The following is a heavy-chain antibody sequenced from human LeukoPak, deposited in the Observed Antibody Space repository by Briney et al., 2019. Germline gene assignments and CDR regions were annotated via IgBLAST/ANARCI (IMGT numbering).Heavy chain of an antibody. CDR3: AKVGGSSWVPEGYYFNY. CDR2: ISYDGSNK. J-gene: IGHJ4*02. CDR1: GFTFSSYG. D-gene: IGHD6-13*01. Sequence: GGSLRLSCAASGFTFSSYGMHWVRQAPGKGLEWVAVISYDGSNKYYADSVKGRFTISRDNSKNTLYLQMNSLRAEDTAVYYCAKVGGSSWVPEGYYFNYWGQGTLVTVSS. V-gene: IGHV3-30*18.